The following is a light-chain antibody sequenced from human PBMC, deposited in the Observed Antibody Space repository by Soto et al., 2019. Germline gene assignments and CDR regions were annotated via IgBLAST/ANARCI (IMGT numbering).Light chain of an antibody. J-gene: IGKJ4*01. Sequence: VMTQSPANLSVSPGEGVTLFCRANQNVASNIAWYQVKPAQPPRLLIYASSTRATGIPATLSGSGSGTQFNLTVSSLQSEDSAVYYCQQYYHWGLSFGGGTKVEI. CDR1: QNVASN. CDR3: QQYYHWGLS. V-gene: IGKV3D-15*01. CDR2: ASS.